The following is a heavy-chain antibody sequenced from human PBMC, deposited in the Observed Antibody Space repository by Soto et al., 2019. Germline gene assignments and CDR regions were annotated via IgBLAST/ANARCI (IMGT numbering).Heavy chain of an antibody. D-gene: IGHD3-3*01. V-gene: IGHV1-18*01. Sequence: ASVKVSCKASGYTFTSYGISWVRQAPGQGLERMGWISAYNGNTNYAQKLQGRVTMTTDTSTSTAYMELRSLRSDDTAVYYCARGAAPVKFYYFDYWGKGTLFTASS. CDR2: ISAYNGNT. J-gene: IGHJ4*02. CDR1: GYTFTSYG. CDR3: ARGAAPVKFYYFDY.